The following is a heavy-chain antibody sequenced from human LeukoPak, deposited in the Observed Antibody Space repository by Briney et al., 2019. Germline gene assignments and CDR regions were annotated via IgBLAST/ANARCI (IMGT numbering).Heavy chain of an antibody. CDR3: ARVETTLRYFDY. CDR2: IYYSGRT. J-gene: IGHJ4*02. CDR1: GGSISSSNHY. V-gene: IGHV4-39*07. D-gene: IGHD4-11*01. Sequence: SETLSLTCTVSGGSISSSNHYWGWIRQPPGKGLECIGSIYYSGRTYYNPSLKSRVTISLDTSKNQFSLKLTSVTAADTAVYYCARVETTLRYFDYWGQGRLVTVSS.